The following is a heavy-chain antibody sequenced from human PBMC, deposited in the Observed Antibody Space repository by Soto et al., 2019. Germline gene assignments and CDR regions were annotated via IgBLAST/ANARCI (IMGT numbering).Heavy chain of an antibody. D-gene: IGHD3-3*01. CDR1: GYTFTSYG. CDR3: AREVAASTSNYDFWSGNYYYYYMDV. J-gene: IGHJ6*03. CDR2: ISAYNGNT. V-gene: IGHV1-18*01. Sequence: VSVKVSCKASGYTFTSYGISWVRQAPGQGLEWMGWISAYNGNTNYAQKLQGRVTMTTDTSTSTAYMELRSLRSDDTAVYYCAREVAASTSNYDFWSGNYYYYYMDVWGKGTTVTVSS.